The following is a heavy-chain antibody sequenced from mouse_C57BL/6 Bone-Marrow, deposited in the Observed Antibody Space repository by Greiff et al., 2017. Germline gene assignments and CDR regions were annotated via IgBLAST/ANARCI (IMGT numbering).Heavy chain of an antibody. CDR3: ARRGPYFDY. J-gene: IGHJ2*01. V-gene: IGHV1-69*01. D-gene: IGHD3-3*01. CDR1: GYTFTSYW. CDR2: IDPSDSYT. Sequence: QVQLKQPGAELVMPGASVKLSCKASGYTFTSYWMHWVKQRPGQGLEWIGEIDPSDSYTNYNQKFKGKSTLTVDKSSSTAYMQRSSLTSEDSAVYYCARRGPYFDYWGQGTTLTVSS.